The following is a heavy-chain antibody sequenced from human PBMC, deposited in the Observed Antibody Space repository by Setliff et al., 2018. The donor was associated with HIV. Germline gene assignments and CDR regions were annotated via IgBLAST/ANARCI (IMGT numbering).Heavy chain of an antibody. J-gene: IGHJ6*04. CDR3: ARDRKVLYGQGLDSYMDV. CDR1: GVFLETYY. CDR2: SQTTGNT. V-gene: IGHV4-4*08. Sequence: ETLSLTCSVSGVFLETYYWTWVRQSPGTGLEWIGFSQTTGNTKYNPSLRRRVSIFFDSPKDQFSLSLQSVTAADSAVYYCARDRKVLYGQGLDSYMDVWGKGATVTVSS. D-gene: IGHD3-10*01.